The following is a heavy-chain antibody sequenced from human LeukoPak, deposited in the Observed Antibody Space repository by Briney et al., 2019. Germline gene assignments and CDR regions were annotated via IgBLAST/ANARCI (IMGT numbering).Heavy chain of an antibody. J-gene: IGHJ4*02. CDR2: IYSSGST. D-gene: IGHD2-8*01. CDR1: GGSMSNHY. Sequence: SETLSLTCTVSGGSMSNHYWSWIRQPPGKGLEWIAYIYSSGSTNYNPSFKSRVTILVDTSKNHLSLHLTSVTAADTAVYYCSRENGAFSPFGYWGQGYLVTVLS. V-gene: IGHV4-59*11. CDR3: SRENGAFSPFGY.